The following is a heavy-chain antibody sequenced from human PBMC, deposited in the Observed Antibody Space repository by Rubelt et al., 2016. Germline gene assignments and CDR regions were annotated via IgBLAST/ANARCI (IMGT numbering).Heavy chain of an antibody. CDR3: ARPHDGYNFGYFDY. D-gene: IGHD5-24*01. Sequence: EVLLVQSGAEVKKPGESLRISCKGSGYSFTSYWIGWVRQMPGKGLAWMGIIYPGDSDTRYSPSFQGKVTRSADKSISTAYLQWSSLKASDTAMYYCARPHDGYNFGYFDYWGQGTLVTVSS. CDR2: IYPGDSDT. CDR1: GYSFTSYW. V-gene: IGHV5-51*01. J-gene: IGHJ4*02.